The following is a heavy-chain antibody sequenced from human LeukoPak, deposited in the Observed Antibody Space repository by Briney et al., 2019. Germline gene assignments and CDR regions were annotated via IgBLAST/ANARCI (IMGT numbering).Heavy chain of an antibody. V-gene: IGHV4-31*03. CDR2: IYYSGST. CDR3: ARDLGYPYYYDSSGYPYYYGMDV. J-gene: IGHJ6*02. CDR1: GGSISSGGYY. Sequence: SETLSLTCTVSGGSISSGGYYWSWIRQHPGKGLEWIGYIYYSGSTYYNPSLKSRVTISVDTSKNQFSLKLGSVTAADTAVYYCARDLGYPYYYDSSGYPYYYGMDVWGQGTTVTVSS. D-gene: IGHD3-22*01.